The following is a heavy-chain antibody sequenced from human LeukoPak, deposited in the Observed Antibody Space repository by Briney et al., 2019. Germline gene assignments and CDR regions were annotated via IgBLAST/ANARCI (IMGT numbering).Heavy chain of an antibody. Sequence: GGSLRLSCAASGFAFSDYSMNWVRQAPGRGLERVANTRGSGSGMGSGNYYAGAVKGRFTISRDNANNSLYLQMNSLRAEDTAFYYCARDDNWGFDYWGQGALVTVSS. D-gene: IGHD7-27*01. CDR1: GFAFSDYS. V-gene: IGHV3-21*05. J-gene: IGHJ4*02. CDR2: TRGSGSGM. CDR3: ARDDNWGFDY.